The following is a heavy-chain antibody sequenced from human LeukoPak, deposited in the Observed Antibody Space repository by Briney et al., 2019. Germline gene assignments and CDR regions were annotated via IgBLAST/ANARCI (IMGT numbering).Heavy chain of an antibody. CDR1: GLIFSSFA. CDR3: ARDAVNYYDSSGYYYPGDY. Sequence: GASLRLSCAASGLIFSSFAMSWVRQGPARGLEWVSSIRGNGETFYADSVKGRSTLSSDSSRNTVYFQLNSLRAEDTAVYYCARDAVNYYDSSGYYYPGDYWGQGTLVTVSS. V-gene: IGHV3-23*01. CDR2: IRGNGET. D-gene: IGHD3-22*01. J-gene: IGHJ4*02.